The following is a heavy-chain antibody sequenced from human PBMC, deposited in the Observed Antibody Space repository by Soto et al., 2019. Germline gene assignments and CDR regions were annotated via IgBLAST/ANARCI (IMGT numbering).Heavy chain of an antibody. J-gene: IGHJ6*02. CDR3: VRQGIVNLHGLVDV. Sequence: QVQLQQSGPGLVKPSETLSLTCSVSSGPTSSHNWGWIRQTPGRGLELIGYVYSTGGTSYNPSLNSRVTISADTSTNHISLTLTSVTAADTAVYYCVRQGIVNLHGLVDVWGQGTTVRVSS. V-gene: IGHV4-59*08. CDR2: VYSTGGT. D-gene: IGHD3-10*01. CDR1: SGPTSSHN.